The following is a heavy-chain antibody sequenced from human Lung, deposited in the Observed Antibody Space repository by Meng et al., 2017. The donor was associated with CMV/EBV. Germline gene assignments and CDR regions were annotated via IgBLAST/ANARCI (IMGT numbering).Heavy chain of an antibody. CDR3: AREAAGDYDSSGPVDY. CDR1: GGSFSHNY. V-gene: IGHV4-34*01. Sequence: SXTXSLXCAVSGGSFSHNYWSWIRQPPGKGLEWIGEVNHRGSSNYNPSLMSRVTISVDTSKKQCSLKMSSVTAADTAVYYCAREAAGDYDSSGPVDYWGPGKLV. D-gene: IGHD3-22*01. CDR2: VNHRGSS. J-gene: IGHJ4*02.